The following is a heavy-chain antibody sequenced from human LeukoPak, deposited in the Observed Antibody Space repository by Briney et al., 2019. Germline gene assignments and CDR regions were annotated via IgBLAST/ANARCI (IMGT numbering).Heavy chain of an antibody. CDR1: GFTFSSYS. J-gene: IGHJ6*02. D-gene: IGHD6-19*01. Sequence: SGGSLRLSCAASGFTFSSYSMNWVRQAPEKGLEWVSYISSSSSTIYYADSVKGRFTISRDNAKNSLYLQMNSLRAEDTAVYYCARLAGEVSIAVADGDYYGMDVWGQGTTVTVSS. CDR2: ISSSSSTI. CDR3: ARLAGEVSIAVADGDYYGMDV. V-gene: IGHV3-48*04.